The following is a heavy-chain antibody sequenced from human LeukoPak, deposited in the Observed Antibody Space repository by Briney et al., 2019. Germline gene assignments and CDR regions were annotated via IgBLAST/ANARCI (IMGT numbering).Heavy chain of an antibody. CDR3: ARVLSGSNFDY. Sequence: SETLSLTCTVSGGSISSGGYYWSWIRQPPGKGLEWIGYIYHSGSTYYNPSLKSRVTISVDQPKNQFSLKLSSVTAADTAVYYCARVLSGSNFDYWGQGTLVTVSS. CDR1: GGSISSGGYY. J-gene: IGHJ4*02. V-gene: IGHV4-30-2*01. CDR2: IYHSGST. D-gene: IGHD3-22*01.